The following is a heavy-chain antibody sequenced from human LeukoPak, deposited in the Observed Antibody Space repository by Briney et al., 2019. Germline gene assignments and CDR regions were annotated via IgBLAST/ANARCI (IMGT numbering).Heavy chain of an antibody. CDR1: GGSFSDYY. J-gene: IGHJ4*02. CDR2: INHIGSI. CDR3: ARGRVVGDYVIDY. Sequence: SETPSLTCAVYGGSFSDYYWTWIRQPPGKGLEWIGEINHIGSINQNPSFKSRVTMSVDTSKNQFSLKVNSMTAADTALYFCARGRVVGDYVIDYWGQGTLVTVSS. V-gene: IGHV4-34*01. D-gene: IGHD4-17*01.